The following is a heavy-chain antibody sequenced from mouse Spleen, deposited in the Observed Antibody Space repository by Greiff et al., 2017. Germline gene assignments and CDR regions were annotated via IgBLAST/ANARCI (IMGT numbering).Heavy chain of an antibody. CDR1: GYTFTSYW. J-gene: IGHJ3*01. Sequence: QVQLQQPGAELVKPGASVKLSCKASGYTFTSYWMQWVKQRPGQGLEWIGEIDPSDSYTNYNQKFKGKATLTVDTSSSTAYMQLSSLTSEDSAVYYCARGGLYGDWFAYWGRGTLVTVSA. V-gene: IGHV1-50*01. CDR2: IDPSDSYT. CDR3: ARGGLYGDWFAY. D-gene: IGHD2-13*01.